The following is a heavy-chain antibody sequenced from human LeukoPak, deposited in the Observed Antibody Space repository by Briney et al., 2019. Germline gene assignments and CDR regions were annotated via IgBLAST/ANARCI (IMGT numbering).Heavy chain of an antibody. Sequence: ASVKVSCKASGYTFTSYGISWVRQAPGQGLEWMGWISAYNGNTNYAQKLQGRVTMTTDTSTSTAYMELRSLRSDDTAVYYCARVGGSFGVVTNFDYWGQGTLVTVSS. CDR2: ISAYNGNT. V-gene: IGHV1-18*01. CDR1: GYTFTSYG. CDR3: ARVGGSFGVVTNFDY. J-gene: IGHJ4*02. D-gene: IGHD3-3*01.